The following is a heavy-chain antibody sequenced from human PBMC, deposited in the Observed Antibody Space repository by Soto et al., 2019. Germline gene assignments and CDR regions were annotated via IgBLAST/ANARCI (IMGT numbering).Heavy chain of an antibody. V-gene: IGHV1-69*04. CDR1: GGTFSSYT. CDR3: ARDHSYGGRFLEWVGY. CDR2: IIPILGIA. Sequence: ASVKVSCKASGGTFSSYTISWVRQAPGQGLEWMGRIIPILGIANYAQKFQGRVTITADKSTSTAYMELSSLRSEDTAVYYCARDHSYGGRFLEWVGYWGQGTLVTVSS. D-gene: IGHD3-3*01. J-gene: IGHJ4*02.